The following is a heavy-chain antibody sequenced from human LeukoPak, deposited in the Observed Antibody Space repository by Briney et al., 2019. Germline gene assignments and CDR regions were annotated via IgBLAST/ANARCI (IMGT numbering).Heavy chain of an antibody. Sequence: GGSLRLSCAASGFNFGGYWMNWVRQVPGKGPVWVARINTDGRSTSYAPSVKGRFTISRDNAKSTLHLQMNNLRAEDTAVYYCGRDVWGDRGGFFDCWGQGTLVSVSS. D-gene: IGHD2-21*01. J-gene: IGHJ4*02. CDR3: GRDVWGDRGGFFDC. CDR2: INTDGRST. CDR1: GFNFGGYW. V-gene: IGHV3-74*01.